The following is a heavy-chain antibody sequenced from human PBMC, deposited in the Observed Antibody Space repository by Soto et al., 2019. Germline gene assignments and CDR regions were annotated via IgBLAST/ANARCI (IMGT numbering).Heavy chain of an antibody. CDR2: IYDTETT. CDR3: ARGTSKWSWKFDY. CDR1: DGSISGYF. D-gene: IGHD1-1*01. Sequence: PSETLSLTCIFSDGSISGYFWSWIRQPPGKGLEWIGYIYDTETTNYNPSLKSRVTMSLDTSKNQLSLRLTSVTAADTAVYYGARGTSKWSWKFDYWGQGILVTVSS. V-gene: IGHV4-59*01. J-gene: IGHJ4*02.